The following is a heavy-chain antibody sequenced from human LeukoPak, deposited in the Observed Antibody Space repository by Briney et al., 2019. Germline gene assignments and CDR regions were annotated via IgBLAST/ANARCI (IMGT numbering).Heavy chain of an antibody. CDR1: GGAFSGYY. J-gene: IGHJ6*03. V-gene: IGHV4-34*01. D-gene: IGHD5-24*01. Sequence: PSETLSPTCAVYGGAFSGYYWSWIRQPPGKGLEWMGEINHSGSTEYNPSLKSRVTISVDTFKNQFSLNLSSVTAADTAVYYCARGGRDDYNYSHYYYYYMDVWGKGTTVTVS. CDR3: ARGGRDDYNYSHYYYYYMDV. CDR2: INHSGST.